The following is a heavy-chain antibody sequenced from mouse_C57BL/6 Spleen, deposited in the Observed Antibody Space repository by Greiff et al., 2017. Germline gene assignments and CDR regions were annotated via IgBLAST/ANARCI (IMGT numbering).Heavy chain of an antibody. CDR3: ARRGANSPYFDY. V-gene: IGHV1-61*01. CDR2: IYPSDSET. CDR1: GYTFTSYW. J-gene: IGHJ2*01. Sequence: QVQLQQPGAELVRPGSSVKLSCKASGYTFTSYWMDWVKQRPGQGLEWIGNIYPSDSETHYNQKFKDKATLTVDKSSSTAYMQLRSLPSEDSAVYACARRGANSPYFDYWGQGTTLTVSS. D-gene: IGHD3-1*01.